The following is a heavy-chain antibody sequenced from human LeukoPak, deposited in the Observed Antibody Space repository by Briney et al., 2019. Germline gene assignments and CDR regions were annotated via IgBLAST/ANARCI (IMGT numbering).Heavy chain of an antibody. Sequence: PSETLSLTCAVYGGSFSGYYWSWIRQPPGKGLEWIGEINHSGSTNYNPSLKSRVTISVETSKNQFSLKLSSVTAADTAVYYCARLSSAFDIWGQGTMVTVSS. J-gene: IGHJ3*02. CDR1: GGSFSGYY. CDR3: ARLSSAFDI. D-gene: IGHD3-10*01. CDR2: INHSGST. V-gene: IGHV4-34*01.